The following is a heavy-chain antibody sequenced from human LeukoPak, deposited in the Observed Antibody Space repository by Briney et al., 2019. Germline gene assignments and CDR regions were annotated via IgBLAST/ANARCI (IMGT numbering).Heavy chain of an antibody. J-gene: IGHJ3*02. CDR1: AYTFTGYY. CDR3: ASNYDILTGPDAFDI. Sequence: GASVKVSCMASAYTFTGYYMHWVRQAPGQGLEWMGIINPSGGSTSYAQKFQGRVTMTRDMSTSTVYMELSSLRSEDTAVYYCASNYDILTGPDAFDIWGQGTMVTVSS. D-gene: IGHD3-9*01. V-gene: IGHV1-46*01. CDR2: INPSGGST.